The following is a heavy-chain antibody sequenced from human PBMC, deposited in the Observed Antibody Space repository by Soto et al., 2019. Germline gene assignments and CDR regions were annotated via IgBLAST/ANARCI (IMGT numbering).Heavy chain of an antibody. V-gene: IGHV3-48*01. D-gene: IGHD5-12*01. CDR3: ASAFSGYDQEQYYYYYGMDV. CDR2: ISSSSSTI. Sequence: EVQLVESGGGLVQPGGSLRLSCAASGFTFSSYSMNWVRQAPGKGLEWVSYISSSSSTIYYADSVKGRFTISRDNAXNSLYLQMNSLRAEDTAVYYCASAFSGYDQEQYYYYYGMDVWGQGTTVTVSS. J-gene: IGHJ6*02. CDR1: GFTFSSYS.